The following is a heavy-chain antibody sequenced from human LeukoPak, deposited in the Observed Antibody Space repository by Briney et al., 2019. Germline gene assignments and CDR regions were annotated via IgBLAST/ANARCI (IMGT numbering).Heavy chain of an antibody. J-gene: IGHJ4*02. V-gene: IGHV3-15*01. CDR2: IKRKTDGGTT. D-gene: IGHD2-15*01. Sequence: GLEWVGRIKRKTDGGTTDYAAPVNGRFTISRDDSKNTLYLQMNSLKTEDAAVYYCTILNVYWGQGTLVTVSS. CDR3: TILNVY.